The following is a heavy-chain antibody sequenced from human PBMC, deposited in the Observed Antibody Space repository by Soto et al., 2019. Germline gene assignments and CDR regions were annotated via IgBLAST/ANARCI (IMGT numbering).Heavy chain of an antibody. V-gene: IGHV3-23*01. CDR2: ISGSGGST. CDR3: AKVQGIFGVVNTYYYYGMDV. D-gene: IGHD3-3*01. J-gene: IGHJ6*02. CDR1: GFTFSSYA. Sequence: PGGSLRLSCAASGFTFSSYAMSWVRQAPGKGLEWVSAISGSGGSTYYADSVKGRFTISRDNSKNTLYLQMNSLRAEDTAVYYCAKVQGIFGVVNTYYYYGMDVWGQGTTVTVSS.